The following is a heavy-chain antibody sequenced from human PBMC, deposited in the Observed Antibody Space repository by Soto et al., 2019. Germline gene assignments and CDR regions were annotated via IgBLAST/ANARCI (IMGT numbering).Heavy chain of an antibody. J-gene: IGHJ4*02. CDR1: GGSISSSSYY. D-gene: IGHD2-15*01. CDR3: ARPYPDQTVGAAFDY. CDR2: IYYSGST. Sequence: SETLSLTCTVSGGSISSSSYYWGWIRQPPGKGLEWIGSIYYSGSTYYNPSLKSRVTISVDTSKNQFSLKLSSVTAADTAVYYCARPYPDQTVGAAFDYWGQGTLVTVSS. V-gene: IGHV4-39*01.